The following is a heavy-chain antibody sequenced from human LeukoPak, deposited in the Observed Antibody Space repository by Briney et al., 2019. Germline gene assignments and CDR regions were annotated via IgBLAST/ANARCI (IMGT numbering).Heavy chain of an antibody. J-gene: IGHJ4*02. V-gene: IGHV3-48*04. CDR2: ISSSGTTI. CDR1: GFTFSTYS. D-gene: IGHD3-9*01. CDR3: ARSFYYDTLTGYYFFDY. Sequence: GGSLRLSCVASGFTFSTYSSNWVRQAPGKGLEWVSYISSSGTTIYYADSLKGRFAISRDNAENSLYLQMNSLRAEDTAVYYCARSFYYDTLTGYYFFDYWGQGTLVTVSS.